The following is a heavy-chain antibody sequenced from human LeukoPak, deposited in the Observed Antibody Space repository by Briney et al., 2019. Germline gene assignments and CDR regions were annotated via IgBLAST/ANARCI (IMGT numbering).Heavy chain of an antibody. CDR3: ATVLRYFDWLPSNAFDI. CDR2: IYSSGST. V-gene: IGHV4-59*08. Sequence: SSETLSLTCTVSGGSISSYYWSWIRQPPGKGLEWIGYIYSSGSTNYNPSLKSRITISVDTSKNQFSLKLNSVTAADTAVYYCATVLRYFDWLPSNAFDIWGQGTMVTVSS. CDR1: GGSISSYY. J-gene: IGHJ3*02. D-gene: IGHD3-9*01.